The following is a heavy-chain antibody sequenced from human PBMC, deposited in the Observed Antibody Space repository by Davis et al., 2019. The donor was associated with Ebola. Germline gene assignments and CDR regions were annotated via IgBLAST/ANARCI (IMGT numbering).Heavy chain of an antibody. V-gene: IGHV1-18*04. CDR2: ISAYNCNT. D-gene: IGHD3-10*01. J-gene: IGHJ1*01. CDR1: LYTFTSYG. CDR3: ARDIGEAEFFHH. Sequence: SVPVSCKASLYTFTSYGISWLRQPPGQGLDWMGWISAYNCNTNYAQKLQDRVTMTTDTSTSTAYMELSSLRSEDTAVYYCARDIGEAEFFHHWGQGTLVTVTS.